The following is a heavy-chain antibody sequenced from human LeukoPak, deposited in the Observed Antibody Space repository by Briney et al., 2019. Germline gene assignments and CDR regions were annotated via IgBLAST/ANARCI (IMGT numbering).Heavy chain of an antibody. J-gene: IGHJ4*02. Sequence: PGGSLRLSCAASGFTFSSYGMHWVRQAPGKGLEWVAFIRYDGSNKYYADSVKGRFTISRDNSKNTLYLQMNSLRAEDTAVYYCVKDDLNDFHYWGQGTLVTVSS. CDR1: GFTFSSYG. V-gene: IGHV3-30*02. D-gene: IGHD1-1*01. CDR3: VKDDLNDFHY. CDR2: IRYDGSNK.